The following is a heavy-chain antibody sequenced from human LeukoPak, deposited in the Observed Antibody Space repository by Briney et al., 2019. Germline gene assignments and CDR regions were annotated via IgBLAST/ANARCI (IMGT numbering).Heavy chain of an antibody. J-gene: IGHJ4*02. Sequence: ASVKVSCKTSGYTFTGYYMHWVRQAPGPGLEWMGWINPNNGGTSYAQKFQGRVTMTRDTSISTAYMELSRLRSDDTAVYYCAREVTNSWGAYWGQGTLVTVSS. D-gene: IGHD3-16*01. CDR1: GYTFTGYY. CDR2: INPNNGGT. CDR3: AREVTNSWGAY. V-gene: IGHV1-2*02.